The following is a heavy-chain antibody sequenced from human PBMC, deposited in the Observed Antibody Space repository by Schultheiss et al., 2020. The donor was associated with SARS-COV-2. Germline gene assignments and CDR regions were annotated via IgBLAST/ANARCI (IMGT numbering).Heavy chain of an antibody. J-gene: IGHJ3*02. CDR1: GGSISSSSYY. Sequence: SETLSLTCTVSGGSISSSSYYWGWIRQPPGQGREWVVSNYYSGSTYYNPSLKSRVTISVYTSKNQFSLKLSSVTAADAAVYYCARQFGYREYAFDIWGQGTMVTVSS. CDR3: ARQFGYREYAFDI. V-gene: IGHV4-39*01. CDR2: NYYSGST. D-gene: IGHD3-22*01.